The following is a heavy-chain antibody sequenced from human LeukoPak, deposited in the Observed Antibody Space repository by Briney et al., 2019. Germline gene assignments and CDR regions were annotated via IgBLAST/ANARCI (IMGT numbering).Heavy chain of an antibody. J-gene: IGHJ4*02. Sequence: GGSLRLFCAASGFTFSNYAMNWVRQAPGKGLEWVSAISGSGGSTYYADSVKGRFTISRDNSKNTLYLQMNSLRAEDTAVYCSANDLPGSSKSFDYWGQGTLVTVSS. V-gene: IGHV3-23*01. D-gene: IGHD3-10*01. CDR1: GFTFSNYA. CDR2: ISGSGGST. CDR3: ANDLPGSSKSFDY.